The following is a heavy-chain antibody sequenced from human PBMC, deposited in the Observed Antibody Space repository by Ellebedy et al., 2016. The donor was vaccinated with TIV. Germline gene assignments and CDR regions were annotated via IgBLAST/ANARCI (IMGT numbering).Heavy chain of an antibody. J-gene: IGHJ4*02. CDR1: GGSISNTNYY. Sequence: MPSETLSLTCTVSGGSISNTNYYWGWIRQPPGKGMEWIGTVYYSGKSYCTPSLKSRVTISVDTSKNQFSLKLTSVTAADTAFYYCAGGPLSSGWSLHHLNFDSWGQGTLVTVSS. V-gene: IGHV4-39*01. D-gene: IGHD6-19*01. CDR2: VYYSGKS. CDR3: AGGPLSSGWSLHHLNFDS.